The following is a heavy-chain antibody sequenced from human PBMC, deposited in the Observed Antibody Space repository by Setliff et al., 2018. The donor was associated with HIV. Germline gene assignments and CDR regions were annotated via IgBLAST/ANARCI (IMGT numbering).Heavy chain of an antibody. Sequence: SALVSCKASGGTFSSYAISRVRQAPGQGLEWMGGIITILGIANYSQKFQGRVTITADESTSTAYMELRSLRSEDTAVYYCARFTGGIYPSGFDYWGQGTLVTVSS. J-gene: IGHJ4*01. CDR2: IITILGIA. D-gene: IGHD3-16*01. CDR3: ARFTGGIYPSGFDY. CDR1: GGTFSSYA. V-gene: IGHV1-69*10.